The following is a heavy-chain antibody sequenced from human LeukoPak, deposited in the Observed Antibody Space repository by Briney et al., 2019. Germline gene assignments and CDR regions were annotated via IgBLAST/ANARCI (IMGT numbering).Heavy chain of an antibody. CDR2: IYYSGST. J-gene: IGHJ4*02. Sequence: NPSETLSLTCTVSVGSISSYYWTWIRQPPGRGLEWIGYIYYSGSTNYNPSLKSRVTISVDTSKNQFSLKLSSVTAADTAVYYCARGTVATTRSGFDYWGQGTLVTVSS. D-gene: IGHD4-17*01. CDR1: VGSISSYY. CDR3: ARGTVATTRSGFDY. V-gene: IGHV4-59*01.